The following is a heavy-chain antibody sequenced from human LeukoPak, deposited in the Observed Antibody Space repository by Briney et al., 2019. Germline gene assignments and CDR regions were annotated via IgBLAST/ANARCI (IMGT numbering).Heavy chain of an antibody. D-gene: IGHD2-2*01. CDR1: GDSISTSNSY. V-gene: IGHV4-39*01. CDR2: IYYSGNT. CDR3: ARSPTKRVPEDY. J-gene: IGHJ4*02. Sequence: SETLSLTCTVSGDSISTSNSYWGWIRQPPGRGLEWIGSIYYSGNTYYNASLKSRVTISVDTSKNQFSLKLTSVTAADTAVYYCARSPTKRVPEDYWGQGTLVTVSS.